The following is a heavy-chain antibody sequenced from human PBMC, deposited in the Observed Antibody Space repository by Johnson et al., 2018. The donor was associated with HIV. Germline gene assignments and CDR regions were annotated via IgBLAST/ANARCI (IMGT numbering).Heavy chain of an antibody. D-gene: IGHD7-27*01. V-gene: IGHV3-7*01. J-gene: IGHJ3*02. CDR3: ARDSRTGDGAFDI. CDR1: GFSFSSYW. Sequence: MQLVESGGGLIQPGGSLRLSCAASGFSFSSYWMNWVRQAPGKGLQWVANIKEDGSEKYYVDSVRGRFTISRDNAKNSLYLQMNSLRVEDTAVYYCARDSRTGDGAFDIWGQGTMVTVSS. CDR2: IKEDGSEK.